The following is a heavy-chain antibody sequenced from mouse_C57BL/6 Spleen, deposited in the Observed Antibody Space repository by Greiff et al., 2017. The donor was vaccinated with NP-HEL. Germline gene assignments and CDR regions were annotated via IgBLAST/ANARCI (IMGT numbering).Heavy chain of an antibody. J-gene: IGHJ2*01. CDR1: GFTFSDYG. CDR2: ISSGSSTI. Sequence: EVKLVESGGGLVKPGGSLKLSCAASGFTFSDYGMHWVRQAPEKGLEWVAYISSGSSTIYYADTVKGRFTISRDTAKNTLFLQMTSLWSEDTAMYYCARQLRPHYFDYWGQGTTLTVSS. D-gene: IGHD3-2*02. CDR3: ARQLRPHYFDY. V-gene: IGHV5-17*01.